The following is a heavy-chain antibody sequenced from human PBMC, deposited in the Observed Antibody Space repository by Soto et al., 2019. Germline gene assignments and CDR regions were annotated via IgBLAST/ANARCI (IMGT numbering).Heavy chain of an antibody. Sequence: GASVKVSCKSSGYTFTGYYIHCVRQAPGQGLEWMGWIDPNSGGTNYAQKFQGWVTMTRDTSISTAYMELSRLRSDDTAVYYCARVGATTGFDYWGQGTLVTVS. V-gene: IGHV1-2*04. CDR2: IDPNSGGT. D-gene: IGHD1-26*01. J-gene: IGHJ4*02. CDR1: GYTFTGYY. CDR3: ARVGATTGFDY.